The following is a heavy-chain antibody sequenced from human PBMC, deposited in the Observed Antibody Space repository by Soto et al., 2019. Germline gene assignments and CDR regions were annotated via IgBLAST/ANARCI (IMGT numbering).Heavy chain of an antibody. CDR3: AGAFDYGSGSYYMFAFDI. Sequence: SVKVSCKASGGTFSSYAISWVRQAPGQGLEWMGGIIPIFGTANYAQKFQGRVTITADESTSTAYMELSSLRSEDTAVYYCAGAFDYGSGSYYMFAFDIWGQGTMVTVSS. D-gene: IGHD3-10*01. V-gene: IGHV1-69*13. J-gene: IGHJ3*02. CDR2: IIPIFGTA. CDR1: GGTFSSYA.